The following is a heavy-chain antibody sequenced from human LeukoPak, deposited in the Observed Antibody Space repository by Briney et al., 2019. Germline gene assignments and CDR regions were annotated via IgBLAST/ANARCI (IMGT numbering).Heavy chain of an antibody. Sequence: GGSLRLSCAASGFTFDDYTMHWVRQAPGKGLEWVSLTWDGGSTYYADSVKGRFTISRDNSKNSLYLQMNSLRTEDTALYYCAKGKNTGSYLSHVDYWGQGTLVTVSS. CDR2: TWDGGST. J-gene: IGHJ4*02. CDR3: AKGKNTGSYLSHVDY. CDR1: GFTFDDYT. D-gene: IGHD3-10*01. V-gene: IGHV3-43*01.